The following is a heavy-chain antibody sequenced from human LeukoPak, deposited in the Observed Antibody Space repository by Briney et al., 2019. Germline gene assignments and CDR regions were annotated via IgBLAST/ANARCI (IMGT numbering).Heavy chain of an antibody. J-gene: IGHJ2*01. D-gene: IGHD1-26*01. CDR2: IYYSGST. CDR1: GGSISSGDYY. CDR3: ARSPRDRGGSYWYFDL. Sequence: PSETLSLTCTVSGGSISSGDYYWSWIRQPPGKGLEWIGYIYYSGSTYYNPSLKSRVTISVDTSKNQFSLKLSSVTAADTAVYYCARSPRDRGGSYWYFDLWGRGTLVTVSS. V-gene: IGHV4-30-4*02.